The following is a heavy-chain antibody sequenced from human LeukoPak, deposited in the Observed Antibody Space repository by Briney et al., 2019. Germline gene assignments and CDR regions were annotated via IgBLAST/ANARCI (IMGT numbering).Heavy chain of an antibody. V-gene: IGHV3-7*04. CDR3: ARERLAAFDL. Sequence: GGSLRLSCAASKFTFSDYWMSWVRQAPGKELEWVATIKPDGSETYYVDSVKGQITISRDNAKDSLYLHMNSLRAEDTAVYYCARERLAAFDLWGHGTLVIVSS. CDR1: KFTFSDYW. CDR2: IKPDGSET. J-gene: IGHJ3*01.